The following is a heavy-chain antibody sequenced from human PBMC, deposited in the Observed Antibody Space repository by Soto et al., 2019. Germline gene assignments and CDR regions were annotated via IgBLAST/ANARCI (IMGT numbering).Heavy chain of an antibody. CDR2: ISNDESNK. Sequence: QVQLVESGGGVVQPGRSLRLSCAASGFTFSTYGLHWVRQAPGKGLEWVAFISNDESNKYYADSVKGRFTISRDNSKNALYLQMNSLRGEDTAVYYCTKGADAFDVWGQGTMVTVSS. V-gene: IGHV3-30*18. J-gene: IGHJ3*01. CDR3: TKGADAFDV. CDR1: GFTFSTYG.